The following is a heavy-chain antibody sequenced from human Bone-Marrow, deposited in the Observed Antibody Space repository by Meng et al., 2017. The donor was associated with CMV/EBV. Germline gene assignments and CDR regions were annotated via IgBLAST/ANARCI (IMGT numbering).Heavy chain of an antibody. CDR3: ARGRGMVRGVITY. Sequence: CAVYGGAFSGYSWSWIRQPPGKGLEWIGEINHSGSTNYNPSLKSRVTISVDTSKNQFSLKLSSVTAADTAVYYCARGRGMVRGVITYWGQGTLVTVSS. CDR2: INHSGST. J-gene: IGHJ4*02. D-gene: IGHD3-10*01. CDR1: GGAFSGYS. V-gene: IGHV4-34*01.